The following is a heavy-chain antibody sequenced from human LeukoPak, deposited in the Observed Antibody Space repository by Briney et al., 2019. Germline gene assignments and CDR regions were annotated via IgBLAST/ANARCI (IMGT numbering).Heavy chain of an antibody. CDR3: ARVGWYFDL. CDR2: IYHSGST. CDR1: GGSISSGGYS. V-gene: IGHV4-30-2*01. J-gene: IGHJ2*01. Sequence: PSETLSLTCAVSGGSISSGGYSWSWIRQPPGKGLEWIGYIYHSGSTYYNPSLKSRVTISVDRSKNQFSLELSSVTAADTAVYYCARVGWYFDLWGRGTLVTVSS.